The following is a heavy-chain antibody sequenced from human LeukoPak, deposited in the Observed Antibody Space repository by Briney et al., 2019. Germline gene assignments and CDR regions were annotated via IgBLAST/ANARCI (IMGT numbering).Heavy chain of an antibody. J-gene: IGHJ6*02. D-gene: IGHD6-19*01. Sequence: ASVTVSCKASGYTFTSYDINWLRQATGQELKWMGWMNPNSGNTGYAQKFQGRVTMTRNTSISTAYLELSSLRSENTAVYYCARGDFIAVAGTDYYYGMDVWGQGTTVTVSS. CDR3: ARGDFIAVAGTDYYYGMDV. V-gene: IGHV1-8*01. CDR2: MNPNSGNT. CDR1: GYTFTSYD.